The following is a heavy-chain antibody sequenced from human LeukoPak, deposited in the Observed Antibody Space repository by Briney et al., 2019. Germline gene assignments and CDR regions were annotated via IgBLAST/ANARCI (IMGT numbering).Heavy chain of an antibody. J-gene: IGHJ5*02. V-gene: IGHV3-30*18. Sequence: GGSLRLSCAASGFTFSSYGMHWVRQAPGKGLEWVAVISYDGSNKYYTDSVKGRFTISRDNSKNTLYLQMNSLRAEDTAVYYCAKDRDSSSWYQSSDWFDPWGQGTLVTVSS. CDR3: AKDRDSSSWYQSSDWFDP. CDR1: GFTFSSYG. CDR2: ISYDGSNK. D-gene: IGHD6-13*01.